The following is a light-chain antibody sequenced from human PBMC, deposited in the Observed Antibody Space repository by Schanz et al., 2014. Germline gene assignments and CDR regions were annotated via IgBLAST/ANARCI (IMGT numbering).Light chain of an antibody. CDR1: SSDVGTSNL. CDR2: DVI. V-gene: IGLV2-23*02. Sequence: QSVLTQPASVSGSPGQSITISCTGTSSDVGTSNLLSWYQQYPGKAPKLLIYDVIKRPSGVSNRFSGSKSGNTASLTISGLQTEDEADYYCCSYAVVTSVIFGGGTKLTVL. CDR3: CSYAVVTSVI. J-gene: IGLJ2*01.